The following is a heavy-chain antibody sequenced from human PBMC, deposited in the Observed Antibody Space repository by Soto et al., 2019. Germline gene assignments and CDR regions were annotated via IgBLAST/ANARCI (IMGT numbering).Heavy chain of an antibody. CDR2: IWYDGSNK. J-gene: IGHJ6*02. D-gene: IGHD1-26*01. CDR1: GFTFSTYG. Sequence: QVLLVESGGGVVQPGRSLRLSCTASGFTFSTYGMHWVRQAPGKGLEWVTVIWYDGSNKYYADSVKGRFTISRDNSKITLYLQMKSLRAGDTGVYYCARGGVSGRCFVGYYYYTLDVWGQGTTVTVSS. CDR3: ARGGVSGRCFVGYYYYTLDV. V-gene: IGHV3-33*01.